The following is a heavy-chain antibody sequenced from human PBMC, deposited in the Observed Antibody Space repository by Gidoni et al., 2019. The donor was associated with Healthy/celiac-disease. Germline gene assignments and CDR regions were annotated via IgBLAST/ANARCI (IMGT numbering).Heavy chain of an antibody. CDR1: GGSFRGYY. CDR3: ARNLYYDFWSGYYPHRYYYYGMDV. D-gene: IGHD3-3*01. J-gene: IGHJ6*04. CDR2: INHSGST. V-gene: IGHV4-34*01. Sequence: QVQLQQWGAGLLKPSETLSLTCAVYGGSFRGYYWRWIRPPPGKGLEWIGEINHSGSTNYNPSLKSRVTISVDTSKNQFSLKLSSVTAADTAVYYCARNLYYDFWSGYYPHRYYYYGMDVWGKGTTVTVSS.